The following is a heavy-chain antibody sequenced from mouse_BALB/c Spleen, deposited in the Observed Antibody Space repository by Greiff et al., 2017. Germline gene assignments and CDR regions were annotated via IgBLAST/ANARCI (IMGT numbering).Heavy chain of an antibody. Sequence: EVKVVESGGGLVQPGGSLKLSCVASGFTFSSYTMSWVRQTPEKRLEWVAYISNGGGSTYYPDTVKGRFTISRDNAKNTLYLQMSSLKSEDTAMYKCARHEEYRYGEDYYAMDYWGQGTSVTVSS. D-gene: IGHD2-14*01. CDR2: ISNGGGST. V-gene: IGHV5-12-2*01. CDR1: GFTFSSYT. CDR3: ARHEEYRYGEDYYAMDY. J-gene: IGHJ4*01.